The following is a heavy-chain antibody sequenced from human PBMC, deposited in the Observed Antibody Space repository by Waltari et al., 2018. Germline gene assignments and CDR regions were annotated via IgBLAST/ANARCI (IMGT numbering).Heavy chain of an antibody. CDR3: FSTAAIDY. Sequence: EVQLVESGGGLVQPGGSLGLSCATSGFTFSSYSMNWVRQAPGKGLECVSYISITGSTIYYAESVKGRFTISRDNAKNSLFLQMNSLRPEDTAIYYCFSTAAIDYWGQGTLVTVSS. V-gene: IGHV3-48*04. J-gene: IGHJ4*02. CDR1: GFTFSSYS. CDR2: ISITGSTI. D-gene: IGHD2-15*01.